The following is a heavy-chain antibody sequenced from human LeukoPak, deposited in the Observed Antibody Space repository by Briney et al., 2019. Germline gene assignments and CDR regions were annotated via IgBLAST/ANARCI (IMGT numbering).Heavy chain of an antibody. Sequence: GGSLRLSCTASGFNVHFNYMSWVRQAPGKGLEWVANIGEDGSEKYYVDSVKGRFTISRDNANNLLHLQMDNLRAEDTAVYYCARDLGSSTVTTAFDYWGQGTLVTVSS. CDR2: IGEDGSEK. CDR1: GFNVHFNY. CDR3: ARDLGSSTVTTAFDY. J-gene: IGHJ4*02. V-gene: IGHV3-7*03. D-gene: IGHD4-17*01.